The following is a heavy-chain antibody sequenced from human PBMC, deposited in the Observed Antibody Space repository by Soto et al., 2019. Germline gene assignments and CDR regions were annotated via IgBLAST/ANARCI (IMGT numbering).Heavy chain of an antibody. Sequence: QVQVVQSGAEVKKPGSSVKVSCKASGGTFSAYAISWVRQAPGQGLEWMGGIIPLTETPVYAQTVQGRLTISADEVTSVAYMELSTLRSDDTAVYYCAIGTRSSWSCDFWGQGTLVTVSS. CDR1: GGTFSAYA. CDR3: AIGTRSSWSCDF. J-gene: IGHJ4*02. V-gene: IGHV1-69*01. D-gene: IGHD6-13*01. CDR2: IIPLTETP.